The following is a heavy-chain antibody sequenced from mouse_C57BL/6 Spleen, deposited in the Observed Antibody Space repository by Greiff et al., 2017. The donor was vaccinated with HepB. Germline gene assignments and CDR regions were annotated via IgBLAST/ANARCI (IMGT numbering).Heavy chain of an antibody. J-gene: IGHJ1*03. CDR3: TRDYYYGSSYEGYFDV. D-gene: IGHD1-1*01. V-gene: IGHV1-15*01. Sequence: VQLQQSGAELVRPGASVTLSCKASGYTFTDYEMHWVKQTPVHGLEWIGAIDPETGGTAYNQKFKGKAILTADKSASTAYMELRSLTSEDSAVYYCTRDYYYGSSYEGYFDVWGTGTTVTVSS. CDR2: IDPETGGT. CDR1: GYTFTDYE.